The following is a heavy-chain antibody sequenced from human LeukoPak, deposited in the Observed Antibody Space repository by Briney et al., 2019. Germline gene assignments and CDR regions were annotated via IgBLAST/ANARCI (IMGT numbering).Heavy chain of an antibody. V-gene: IGHV3-33*06. CDR3: AKRGSSWYYLDS. J-gene: IGHJ4*02. D-gene: IGHD6-13*01. Sequence: PGRSLRLSCAASGLTFSSYAMHWVRQAPGTGLEWVAVIWSDGSFKNYANSVQGRFTISRDNSKNTLYLQMNSLRAEDTAMYYCAKRGSSWYYLDSWGQGTLVTVSS. CDR2: IWSDGSFK. CDR1: GLTFSSYA.